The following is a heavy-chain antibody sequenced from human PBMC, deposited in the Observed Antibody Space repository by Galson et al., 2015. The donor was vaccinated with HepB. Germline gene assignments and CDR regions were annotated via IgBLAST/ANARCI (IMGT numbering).Heavy chain of an antibody. Sequence: SLRLSCAASGFTFSSYWMHWVRQAPGKGLVWVSRINTDESSTNYADSVKGRFTISRDNAKNTLYLQMNSLRAEDTAVYYCARVSVTAAFDYWGQGTLVTVSS. CDR2: INTDESST. V-gene: IGHV3-74*01. J-gene: IGHJ4*02. D-gene: IGHD6-13*01. CDR3: ARVSVTAAFDY. CDR1: GFTFSSYW.